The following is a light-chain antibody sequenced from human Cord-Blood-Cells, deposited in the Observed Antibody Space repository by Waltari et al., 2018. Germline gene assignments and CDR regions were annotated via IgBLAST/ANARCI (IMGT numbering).Light chain of an antibody. CDR1: QSLQHSNGYNY. Sequence: DIVLTQSPLSLPVTPGEPASISRRWSQSLQHSNGYNYLDWYLQKPGQSPQLLIYLGSNRASGVPDRFSGSGSGTDFTLKISRVEAEDVGVYYCMQALQTRVTFGPGTKVDIK. CDR2: LGS. CDR3: MQALQTRVT. J-gene: IGKJ3*01. V-gene: IGKV2-28*01.